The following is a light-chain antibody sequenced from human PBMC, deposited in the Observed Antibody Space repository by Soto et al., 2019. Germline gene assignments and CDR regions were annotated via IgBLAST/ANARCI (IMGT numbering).Light chain of an antibody. Sequence: EIVLTQSPDTLSLSPGERATLCCMASQSVSSYLAWYQQKPGQAPRLLIYDASNRATGIPARFSGSGSGTDFTLTISSLEPEDFAVYYCQQRSNWPITFGQGTRLEI. CDR3: QQRSNWPIT. V-gene: IGKV3-11*01. CDR2: DAS. CDR1: QSVSSY. J-gene: IGKJ5*01.